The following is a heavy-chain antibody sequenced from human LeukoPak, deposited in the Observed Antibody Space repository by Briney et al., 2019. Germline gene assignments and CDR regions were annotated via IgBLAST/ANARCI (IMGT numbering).Heavy chain of an antibody. CDR3: ATSRGYFDL. CDR2: INHSGST. J-gene: IGHJ2*01. V-gene: IGHV4-34*01. Sequence: PSETLSLTCAVYGGSFSGYYWSWIRQPPGKGLEWIGEINHSGSTNYNPSLKSRVTISVDTSKNQFSLKLSSVTAADTAVYYCATSRGYFDLWGRGTLVTVSS. CDR1: GGSFSGYY.